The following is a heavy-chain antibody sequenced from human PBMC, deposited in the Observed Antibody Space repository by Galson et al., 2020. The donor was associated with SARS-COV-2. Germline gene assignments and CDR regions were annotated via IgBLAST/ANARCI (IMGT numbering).Heavy chain of an antibody. CDR3: ASGDYDNQYNWFEP. J-gene: IGHJ5*02. D-gene: IGHD3-22*01. Sequence: GESLKISCAASGFTFSSYSMNWVRQAPGKGLEWVSSISSSSSYIYYADSVKGRFTISSDNAKNSLYLQMNSLGAEDTAVYYCASGDYDNQYNWFEPWCQGTLVTVSS. CDR1: GFTFSSYS. V-gene: IGHV3-21*01. CDR2: ISSSSSYI.